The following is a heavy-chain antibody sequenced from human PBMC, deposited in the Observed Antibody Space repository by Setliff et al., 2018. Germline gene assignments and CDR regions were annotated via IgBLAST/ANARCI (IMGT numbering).Heavy chain of an antibody. D-gene: IGHD3-3*01. CDR2: IHYLGTT. V-gene: IGHV4-39*01. J-gene: IGHJ6*03. CDR1: GASISSGTYY. Sequence: SETLSLTCTVSGASISSGTYYWGWIRQPPGKGLEWIGRIHYLGTTYSNASLASRLTMSVDTSKNQFSLRLTSVTAADTAVYYCARLSGFLYMDAWGKGTTVTVSS. CDR3: ARLSGFLYMDA.